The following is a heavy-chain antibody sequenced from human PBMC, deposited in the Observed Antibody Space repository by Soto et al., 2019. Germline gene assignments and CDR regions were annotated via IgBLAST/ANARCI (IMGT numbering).Heavy chain of an antibody. CDR3: AREYSGIIDH. J-gene: IGHJ5*02. D-gene: IGHD1-26*01. Sequence: PGGSLRLSCAASGFSFGSFAMHWVRQAPGKGLEWVADTSYDGTNEYYADSVKGRFTISRDNSKNTLFVQMNSLRVEDTAEYYCAREYSGIIDHWGQGTLVTVSS. V-gene: IGHV3-30-3*01. CDR1: GFSFGSFA. CDR2: TSYDGTNE.